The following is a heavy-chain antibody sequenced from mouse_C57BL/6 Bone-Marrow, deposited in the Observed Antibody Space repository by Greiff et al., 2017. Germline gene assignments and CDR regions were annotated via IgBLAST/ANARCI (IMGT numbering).Heavy chain of an antibody. Sequence: EVKLQESGPGLVKPSQSLSLTCSVTGYSITSGYYWNWIRQFPGNKLEWMGYISYDGSNNYNPSLKNPISITRDTSKNQFFLKLNSVTTEDTATYYCARDRVYDGNYGYFDVWGTGTTVTVSS. D-gene: IGHD2-1*01. CDR1: GYSITSGYY. CDR3: ARDRVYDGNYGYFDV. J-gene: IGHJ1*03. CDR2: ISYDGSN. V-gene: IGHV3-6*01.